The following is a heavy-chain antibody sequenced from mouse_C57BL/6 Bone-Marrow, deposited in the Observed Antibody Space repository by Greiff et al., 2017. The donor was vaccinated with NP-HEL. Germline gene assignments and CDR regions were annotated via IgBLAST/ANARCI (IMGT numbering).Heavy chain of an antibody. CDR1: GYTFTSYW. J-gene: IGHJ2*01. CDR2: INPSNGGT. CDR3: ARVRYYDYDVYYFDY. Sequence: QVQLQQPGTELVKPGASVKLSCKASGYTFTSYWMHWVKQRPGQGLEWIGNINPSNGGTNYNEKFKSKATLTVDKSSSTAYMQLSSRTSEDSAVYYCARVRYYDYDVYYFDYWGQGTTLTVSS. V-gene: IGHV1-53*01. D-gene: IGHD2-4*01.